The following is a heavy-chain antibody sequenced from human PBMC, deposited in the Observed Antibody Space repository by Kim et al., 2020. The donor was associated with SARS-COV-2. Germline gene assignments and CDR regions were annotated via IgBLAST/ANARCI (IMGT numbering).Heavy chain of an antibody. D-gene: IGHD4-17*01. CDR3: AREGTVTTAWYFDL. CDR2: ISYDGSNK. Sequence: GGSLRLSCAASGFTFSSYAMHWVRQAPGKGLEWVAVISYDGSNKYYADSVKGRFTISRDNSKNTLYLQMNSLRAEDTAVYYCAREGTVTTAWYFDLWGRG. CDR1: GFTFSSYA. J-gene: IGHJ2*01. V-gene: IGHV3-30*04.